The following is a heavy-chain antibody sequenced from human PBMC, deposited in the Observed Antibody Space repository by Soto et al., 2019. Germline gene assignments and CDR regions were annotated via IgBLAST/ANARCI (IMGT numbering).Heavy chain of an antibody. D-gene: IGHD6-6*01. CDR2: ISWNSGSI. J-gene: IGHJ6*03. V-gene: IGHV3-9*01. Sequence: EVQLVESGGGLVQPGRSLRLSCAASGFTFDDYAMHWVRQAPGKGLEWVSGISWNSGSIGYADSVKGRFTISRDNAKNSLYLQMNSLRAEDTALYYCANDKAARGYYYMDVWGKGTTVTVSS. CDR1: GFTFDDYA. CDR3: ANDKAARGYYYMDV.